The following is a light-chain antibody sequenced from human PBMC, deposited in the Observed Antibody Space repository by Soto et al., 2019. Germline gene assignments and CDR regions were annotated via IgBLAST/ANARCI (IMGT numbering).Light chain of an antibody. CDR1: SGSVSTAYY. V-gene: IGLV8-61*01. J-gene: IGLJ3*02. Sequence: QAVVTQEPSFSVSPGGTVTLTCGLSSGSVSTAYYPSWYQQTPGQAPRTLIYNTDTRSSGVPDRFSGSILGNNAALTITGAQADDESSYYCLLNLPSGFWVFGGGTKLTVL. CDR2: NTD. CDR3: LLNLPSGFWV.